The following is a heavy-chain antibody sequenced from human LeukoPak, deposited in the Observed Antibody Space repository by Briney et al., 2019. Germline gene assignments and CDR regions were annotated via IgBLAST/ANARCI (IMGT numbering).Heavy chain of an antibody. CDR2: SRNKRKGYTT. V-gene: IGHV3-72*01. CDR3: TKDGRVGGNSAFDM. CDR1: ELTLSDHF. D-gene: IGHD4-23*01. Sequence: GGSLRLSCTASELTLSDHFLDWVRKAPGKGLGGVGRSRNKRKGYTTACAPSVKGRFTISRDDSSNTLYLQMNSLKTEDTAVYYCTKDGRVGGNSAFDMWGQGTMVTVSS. J-gene: IGHJ3*02.